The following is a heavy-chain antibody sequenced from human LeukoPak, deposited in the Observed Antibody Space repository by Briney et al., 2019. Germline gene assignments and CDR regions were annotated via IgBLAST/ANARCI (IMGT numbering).Heavy chain of an antibody. CDR1: GYTFTSYD. V-gene: IGHV1-8*01. J-gene: IGHJ4*02. CDR2: MNPNSGNT. Sequence: ASVKVSCKASGYTFTSYDINWVRQATGQGLEWMGWMNPNSGNTGYARKFQGRVTMTRNTPISTAYMELSSLRSEDTAVYYCARGSRFVGYSYGYGNDYWGQGTLVTVSS. CDR3: ARGSRFVGYSYGYGNDY. D-gene: IGHD5-18*01.